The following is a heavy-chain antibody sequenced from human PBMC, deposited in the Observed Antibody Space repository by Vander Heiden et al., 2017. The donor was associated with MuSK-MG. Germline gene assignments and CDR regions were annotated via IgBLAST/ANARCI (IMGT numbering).Heavy chain of an antibody. CDR2: SYPGDSDT. J-gene: IGHJ3*02. CDR1: GYIFTIYG. V-gene: IGHV5-51*01. D-gene: IGHD5-18*01. CDR3: ARHRVDTAMLQEAFDI. Sequence: EVQLVQSGAEVKKPGESLKTSCKASGYIFTIYGTVRDRQMPGKGLEWMGISYPGDSDTRYSPSFQGQVTISADKSISTAYLQWSSLKASDTAMYYCARHRVDTAMLQEAFDIWGQGTMVTVSS.